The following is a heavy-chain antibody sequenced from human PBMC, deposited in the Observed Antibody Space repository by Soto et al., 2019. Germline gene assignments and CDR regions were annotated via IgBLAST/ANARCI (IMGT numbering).Heavy chain of an antibody. CDR3: ARTSRFDC. CDR1: GGSISSSSYY. V-gene: IGHV4-39*01. CDR2: IYFSGNI. Sequence: PSETLSLTCSVSGGSISSSSYYWGWIRQPPGKGLGWIASIYFSGNIYHNPSLKSRVTMSIDTSKKQLSLNLSSVTAADTAVYYCARTSRFDCWGQGTLVTVSS. D-gene: IGHD6-6*01. J-gene: IGHJ4*02.